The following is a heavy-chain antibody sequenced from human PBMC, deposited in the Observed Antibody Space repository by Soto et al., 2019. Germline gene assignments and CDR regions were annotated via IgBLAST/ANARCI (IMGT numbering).Heavy chain of an antibody. CDR2: IWFDGSKE. CDR3: ARARTTVTNDNLYYLDY. Sequence: GGSLRLSCAASGFTFSSYAMHWVRQAPGKGLEWVAVIWFDGSKEYYADSVKGRFTISRENSKNTLYLQMNSLSAEDTAVFYCARARTTVTNDNLYYLDYWGQGTLVTVSS. CDR1: GFTFSSYA. V-gene: IGHV3-33*01. J-gene: IGHJ4*02. D-gene: IGHD4-17*01.